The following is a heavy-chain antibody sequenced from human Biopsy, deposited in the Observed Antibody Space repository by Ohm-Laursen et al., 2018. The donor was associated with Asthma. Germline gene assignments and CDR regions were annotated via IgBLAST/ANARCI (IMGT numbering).Heavy chain of an antibody. J-gene: IGHJ4*02. V-gene: IGHV3-30-3*01. CDR1: GFSFSEFV. CDR2: ISYDGSNK. D-gene: IGHD5-24*01. CDR3: ARDMNRDGWYFDY. Sequence: SLRPSCTASGFSFSEFVMHWVRQAPGKGLEWVAVISYDGSNKYYADSVKGRFTISRDNSKNTLYLQMNSLRGDDTAVYYCARDMNRDGWYFDYWGQGTLVTVSS.